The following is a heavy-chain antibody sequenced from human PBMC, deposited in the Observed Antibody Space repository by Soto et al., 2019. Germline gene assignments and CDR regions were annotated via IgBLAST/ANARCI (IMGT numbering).Heavy chain of an antibody. CDR2: INSDGSST. CDR1: GFTFSSYW. CDR3: AAGYSYAQAVGY. Sequence: PGGSLRLSCAASGFTFSSYWMHWVRQAPGKGLVWVSRINSDGSSTSYADSVKGRFTISRDNAKNTLYLQMNSLRAEDTAVYYCAAGYSYAQAVGYWGQGTLVTVSS. D-gene: IGHD5-18*01. V-gene: IGHV3-74*01. J-gene: IGHJ4*02.